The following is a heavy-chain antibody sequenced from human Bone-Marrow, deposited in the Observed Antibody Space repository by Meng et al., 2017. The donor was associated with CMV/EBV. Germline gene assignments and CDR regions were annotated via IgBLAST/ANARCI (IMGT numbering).Heavy chain of an antibody. CDR2: INHSGST. CDR1: GGSFSGYY. J-gene: IGHJ6*02. D-gene: IGHD2-2*01. CDR3: ARDVRRHCSSTSCYYYGMDV. V-gene: IGHV4-34*01. Sequence: SETLSLTCAVYGGSFSGYYWSWIRQPPGKGLEWIGEINHSGSTNYNPSLKSRVTTSVDTSKNQFSLKLSSVTAADTAVYYCARDVRRHCSSTSCYYYGMDVWGQGTTVTVSS.